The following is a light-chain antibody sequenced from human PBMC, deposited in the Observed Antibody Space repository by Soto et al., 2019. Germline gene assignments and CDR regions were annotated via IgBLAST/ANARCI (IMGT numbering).Light chain of an antibody. CDR1: QSVNSNY. V-gene: IGKV3-20*01. CDR3: QQYGTSPHT. Sequence: EIVLTQSPGTLSLSPGERATLSCRASQSVNSNYLAWYQQKPGQGPRPLIYGASIRTAGVAERLSGSGSGTDFTLTISRLEPEDYAVYYCQQYGTSPHTFGQGTKLEIK. J-gene: IGKJ2*01. CDR2: GAS.